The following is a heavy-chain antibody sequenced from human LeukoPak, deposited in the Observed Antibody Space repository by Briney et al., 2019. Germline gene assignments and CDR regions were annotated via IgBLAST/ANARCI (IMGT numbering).Heavy chain of an antibody. D-gene: IGHD3-9*01. J-gene: IGHJ4*02. V-gene: IGHV3-48*04. CDR1: GFTFSSYS. CDR2: ISSSSSSTI. CDR3: ARAATYYDILTGYDGYYFDY. Sequence: PGGSLRLSCAASGFTFSSYSMNWVRQAPGKGLEWVSYISSSSSSTIYYADSVKGRFTISRDNAKNSLYLQMNSLRAEDTAVYYCARAATYYDILTGYDGYYFDYWGQGTLVTVSS.